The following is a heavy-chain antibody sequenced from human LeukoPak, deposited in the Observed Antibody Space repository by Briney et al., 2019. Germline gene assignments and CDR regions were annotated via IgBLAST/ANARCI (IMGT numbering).Heavy chain of an antibody. D-gene: IGHD3-3*01. J-gene: IGHJ6*02. Sequence: PGGSLRLSCAASGFTFSSYSMNWVRQAPGKGLEWVSSISSSSSYIYYADSVKGRFTISRDNAKNSLYLQTNSLRAEDTAVYYCARDYHGYALYNSAYDFWSGHYPLGGMDVWGQGTTVTVSS. CDR3: ARDYHGYALYNSAYDFWSGHYPLGGMDV. CDR1: GFTFSSYS. V-gene: IGHV3-21*01. CDR2: ISSSSSYI.